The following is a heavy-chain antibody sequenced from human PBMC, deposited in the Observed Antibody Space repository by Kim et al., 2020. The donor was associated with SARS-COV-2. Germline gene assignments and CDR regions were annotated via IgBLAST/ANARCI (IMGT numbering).Heavy chain of an antibody. CDR3: ARGWSGYNYYYYYGMDV. V-gene: IGHV4-34*01. CDR1: GGSFSGYY. J-gene: IGHJ6*02. CDR2: INHSGST. D-gene: IGHD5-12*01. Sequence: SETLSLTCAVYGGSFSGYYWSWIRQPPGKGLEWIGEINHSGSTNYNPSLKSRVTISVDTSKNQFSLKLSSVTAADTAVYYCARGWSGYNYYYYYGMDVWGQVTTVTVSS.